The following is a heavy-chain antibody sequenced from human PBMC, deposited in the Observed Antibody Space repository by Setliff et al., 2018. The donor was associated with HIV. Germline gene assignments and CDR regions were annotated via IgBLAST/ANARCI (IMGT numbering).Heavy chain of an antibody. CDR3: ARGLLESDYDYINIYNYFYMDV. J-gene: IGHJ6*03. D-gene: IGHD5-12*01. CDR1: GGSISSGNYH. Sequence: SETLSLTCTVSGGSISSGNYHWSWIRQPAGKGLEWIGHIYISGSTDYNPSLKSRVTISGDTSKNQFSLKLSSVTAADTAVYYCARGLLESDYDYINIYNYFYMDVWGKGTTVTVSS. CDR2: IYISGST. V-gene: IGHV4-61*09.